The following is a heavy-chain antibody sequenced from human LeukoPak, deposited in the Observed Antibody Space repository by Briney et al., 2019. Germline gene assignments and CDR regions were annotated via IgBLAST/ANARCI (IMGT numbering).Heavy chain of an antibody. CDR1: GGSISSGDYY. J-gene: IGHJ4*02. D-gene: IGHD6-19*01. V-gene: IGHV4-39*01. CDR2: IFYTGGT. CDR3: ARLLGYSSGWYSFDY. Sequence: IPSETLSLTYSVSGGSISSGDYYWGWIRQTPGKGLEWIGHIFYTGGTYYNPSLKGRVTISVDTSKNQSSLKVTSVTAADTAVYYCARLLGYSSGWYSFDYWGQGSLVTVSS.